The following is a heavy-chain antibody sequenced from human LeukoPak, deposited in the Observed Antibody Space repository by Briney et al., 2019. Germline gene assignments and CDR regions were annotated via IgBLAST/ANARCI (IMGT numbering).Heavy chain of an antibody. J-gene: IGHJ3*02. CDR1: GFTFSDYS. Sequence: GGSLRLSCAASGFTFSDYSMNWLRQAPGKGLEWVSYTFSSSIYTNYADSVKGRFTISRDNAENSLFLQMSSLKAEDTAIYYCARAGTGEGALDIWGRGTLVTVSS. CDR2: TFSSSIYT. D-gene: IGHD7-27*01. V-gene: IGHV3-11*05. CDR3: ARAGTGEGALDI.